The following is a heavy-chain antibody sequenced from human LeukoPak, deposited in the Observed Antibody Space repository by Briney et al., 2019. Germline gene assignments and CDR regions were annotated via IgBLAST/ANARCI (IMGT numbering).Heavy chain of an antibody. D-gene: IGHD3-10*01. CDR1: GDSISSGDYY. J-gene: IGHJ3*02. V-gene: IGHV4-30-4*01. Sequence: SETLSLTCTVCGDSISSGDYYWSWIRQPPGKGLEWIGYIYYSGSTYSNPSLKSRVSISVDTSKTQFSLKLSSVTAADTAVYYCARSTMIRGARGAFNIWGHGTMVTVSS. CDR2: IYYSGST. CDR3: ARSTMIRGARGAFNI.